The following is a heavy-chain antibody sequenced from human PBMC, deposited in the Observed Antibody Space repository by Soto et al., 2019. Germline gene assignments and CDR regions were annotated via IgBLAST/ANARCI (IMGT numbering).Heavy chain of an antibody. J-gene: IGHJ4*02. D-gene: IGHD2-2*01. CDR2: TSADNGDT. Sequence: QVQLVQSGAEVKEPGASVKVSCKSSGYTFTRYGFSWVRQAPGQGLEWMAWTSADNGDTNYAPKLQGRVTLTTDTSTGTAYMELRSLRSDDTAVYSCARDERGTCTSSSCYYFDYWGQGTLVTVSS. CDR1: GYTFTRYG. V-gene: IGHV1-18*04. CDR3: ARDERGTCTSSSCYYFDY.